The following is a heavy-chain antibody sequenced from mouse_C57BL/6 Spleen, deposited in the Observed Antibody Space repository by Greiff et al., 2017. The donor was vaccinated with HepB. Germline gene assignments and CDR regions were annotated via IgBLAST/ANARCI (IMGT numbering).Heavy chain of an antibody. CDR2: IYPGDGDT. CDR3: ARDWDVAY. J-gene: IGHJ3*01. D-gene: IGHD4-1*01. V-gene: IGHV1-82*01. CDR1: GYAFSSSW. Sequence: VQLQQSGPELVKPGASVKISCKASGYAFSSSWMNWVKQRPGKGLEWIGRIYPGDGDTNYNGKFKGKATLTADKSSSTAYMQLSSLTSEDSAVYCCARDWDVAYWGQGTRVTVSA.